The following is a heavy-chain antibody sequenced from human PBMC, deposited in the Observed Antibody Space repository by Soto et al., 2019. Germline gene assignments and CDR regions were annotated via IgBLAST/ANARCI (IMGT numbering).Heavy chain of an antibody. V-gene: IGHV4-34*01. J-gene: IGHJ4*02. Sequence: PSETLSLTCAVYGGSFSGYYWSWIRQPPGKGLEWIGEINHSGSTNYNPSLKSRVTISVDTSKNQFSLKLSSVTAADTAVYYCARDPGGGQLYYFDYWAQGTLVTVSS. D-gene: IGHD3-16*01. CDR2: INHSGST. CDR1: GGSFSGYY. CDR3: ARDPGGGQLYYFDY.